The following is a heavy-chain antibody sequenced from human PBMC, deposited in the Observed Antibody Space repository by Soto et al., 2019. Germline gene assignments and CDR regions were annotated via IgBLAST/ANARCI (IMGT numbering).Heavy chain of an antibody. D-gene: IGHD3-10*01. CDR2: ISGYNGNT. CDR1: GYTFTSYG. J-gene: IGHJ6*02. Sequence: QVQLVQSGAEVKKPRASVKVSCTASGYTFTSYGVSWVRQAPGQGLEWMGWISGYNGNTNYAQKLQGRVTMTTDTSTSTAYMELRSLRSDDTAVYYCARAGKYYYGSGSPYYYGMDVCGQGITVTVSS. V-gene: IGHV1-18*04. CDR3: ARAGKYYYGSGSPYYYGMDV.